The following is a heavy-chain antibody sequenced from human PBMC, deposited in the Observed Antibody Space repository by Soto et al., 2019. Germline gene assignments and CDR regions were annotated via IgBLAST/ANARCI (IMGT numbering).Heavy chain of an antibody. V-gene: IGHV4-34*01. CDR2: INHSGST. D-gene: IGHD2-15*01. CDR3: ARGNVVVVAATYPSPYFDY. J-gene: IGHJ4*02. Sequence: PSETLSLTCAVYGGSFSGYYWSWIRQPPGKGLEWIGEINHSGSTNYNPSLKSRVTISVDTSKNQFSLKLSSVTAADTAVYYCARGNVVVVAATYPSPYFDYWGQGTLVTVSS. CDR1: GGSFSGYY.